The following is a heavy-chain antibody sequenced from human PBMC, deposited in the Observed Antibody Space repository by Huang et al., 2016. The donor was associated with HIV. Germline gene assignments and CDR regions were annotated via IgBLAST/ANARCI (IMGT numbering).Heavy chain of an antibody. CDR1: EYTLTELS. J-gene: IGHJ4*02. D-gene: IGHD3-9*01. CDR2: FEPKSGET. Sequence: QVQLVQSRAEVKKPGASVKVSCKVSEYTLTELSIPWVRQPPGKGLEWMGGFEPKSGETIYAQKFQGRVTRTEDTYTETACMELSGLRPEDTAVYYCATGFDVFFDFWGQGTLVTVSS. CDR3: ATGFDVFFDF. V-gene: IGHV1-24*01.